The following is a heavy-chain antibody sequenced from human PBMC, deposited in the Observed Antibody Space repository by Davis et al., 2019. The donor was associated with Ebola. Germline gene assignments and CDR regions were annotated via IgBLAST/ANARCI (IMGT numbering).Heavy chain of an antibody. CDR2: ISADNGAT. Sequence: AASVKVSCKASGYTFTTYGFSWVRQAPGQGLEWMGWISADNGATNYAQKFQGRITMTTDASTTTAYMEVRSLRPDDTAAYYCARGGTGGYYDFSLWGQGTLVTVSS. CDR3: ARGGTGGYYDFSL. CDR1: GYTFTTYG. V-gene: IGHV1-18*01. D-gene: IGHD3-3*01. J-gene: IGHJ4*02.